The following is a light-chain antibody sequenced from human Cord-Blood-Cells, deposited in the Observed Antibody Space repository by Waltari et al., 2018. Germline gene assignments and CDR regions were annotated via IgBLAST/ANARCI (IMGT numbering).Light chain of an antibody. CDR1: AGSVTSGYY. J-gene: IGLJ2*01. CDR2: RTS. V-gene: IGLV7-43*01. CDR3: LLYYGGAQV. Sequence: QTAVTQEHSLPVSTGGTVTLTSASTAGSVTSGYYPTWFQQKPGQAPRALISRTSNKHSWTPARFSGSLLGGKAALTLAGVQPEDEAEYYCLLYYGGAQVFGGGTKLTVL.